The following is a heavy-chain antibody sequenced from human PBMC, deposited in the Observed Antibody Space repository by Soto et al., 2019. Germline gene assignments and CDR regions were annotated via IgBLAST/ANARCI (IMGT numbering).Heavy chain of an antibody. CDR3: ARNINPYSGSYYYYYGMDV. CDR1: GYSFTSYW. Sequence: GESLKISCKGSGYSFTSYWIGWVRQMPGKGLEWMGIIYPGDSDTRYSPSFQGQVTISADKSISTAYLQWSSLKASDTAMYYCARNINPYSGSYYYYYGMDVWGQGTTVTVS. J-gene: IGHJ6*02. V-gene: IGHV5-51*01. D-gene: IGHD1-26*01. CDR2: IYPGDSDT.